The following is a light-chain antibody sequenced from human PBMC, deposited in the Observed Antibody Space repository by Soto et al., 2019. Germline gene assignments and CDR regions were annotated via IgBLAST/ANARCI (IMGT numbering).Light chain of an antibody. CDR2: RDS. CDR1: SPNIGSNF. J-gene: IGLJ1*01. CDR3: AAWDDNLSGYV. V-gene: IGLV1-47*01. Sequence: QAVVTQPSSASGTPGQRVTISCSGSSPNIGSNFVYWYQQLPGAAPKLLIYRDSQRASGVPDRFSGSKSGTSASLAISGLRSEDEADYHCAAWDDNLSGYVFGTGTKVTVL.